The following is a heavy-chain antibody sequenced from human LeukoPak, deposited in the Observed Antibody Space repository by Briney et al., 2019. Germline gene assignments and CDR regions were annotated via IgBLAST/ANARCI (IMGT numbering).Heavy chain of an antibody. Sequence: KPSETLSLTCTVSGGSISSSSYYWGWIRQPPGKGLEWIGSIYYSGSTYYNPSLKSRVTISVDTSKNQFFLKLSSVTAADTAVYYCASHSGYSYGLNWFDPWGQGTLVTVSS. J-gene: IGHJ5*02. V-gene: IGHV4-39*01. CDR3: ASHSGYSYGLNWFDP. CDR1: GGSISSSSYY. CDR2: IYYSGST. D-gene: IGHD5-18*01.